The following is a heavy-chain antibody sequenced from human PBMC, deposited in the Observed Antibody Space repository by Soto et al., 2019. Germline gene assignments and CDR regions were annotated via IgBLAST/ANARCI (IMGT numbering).Heavy chain of an antibody. D-gene: IGHD5-18*01. J-gene: IGHJ4*02. Sequence: SETLSLTCTVSGDPIIGGTHYWIWIRQHPGKGLEWIGYIYYSGSAYYNPSLKSRVSMSVDPSKNQLSLKLSSMTAADTAVYYCARLYSYGYYYFDYWGQGTLVTVSS. CDR3: ARLYSYGYYYFDY. CDR1: GDPIIGGTHY. V-gene: IGHV4-31*03. CDR2: IYYSGSA.